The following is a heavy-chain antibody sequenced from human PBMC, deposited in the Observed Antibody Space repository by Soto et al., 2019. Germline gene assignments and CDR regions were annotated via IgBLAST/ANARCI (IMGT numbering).Heavy chain of an antibody. CDR1: GGSFSGYY. Sequence: QVQLQQWGAGLLKPSETLSLTCAVYGGSFSGYYWSWIRQPPGKGLEWIGEINHSGSTNYNPSLKSRVTISVDTSKNQFSLKLGSVTAADTAVYYCARVHVSLSGMDVWGEGTTVTVSS. V-gene: IGHV4-34*01. CDR3: ARVHVSLSGMDV. CDR2: INHSGST. J-gene: IGHJ6*04.